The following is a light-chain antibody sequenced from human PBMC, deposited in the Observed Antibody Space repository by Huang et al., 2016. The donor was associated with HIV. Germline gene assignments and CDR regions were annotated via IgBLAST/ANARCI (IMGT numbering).Light chain of an antibody. CDR2: WAS. J-gene: IGKJ4*01. Sequence: DIVMTQSPDSLAVSLGERATINCKSSQSVLYSSNNKNYLVWYQQKPGQPHKLLIYWASTRESGVPDRFSGSGSGTDSTLTISSLQAEDVAVYYCQQYYSAPLTFGGGTKVEIK. CDR1: QSVLYSSNNKNY. V-gene: IGKV4-1*01. CDR3: QQYYSAPLT.